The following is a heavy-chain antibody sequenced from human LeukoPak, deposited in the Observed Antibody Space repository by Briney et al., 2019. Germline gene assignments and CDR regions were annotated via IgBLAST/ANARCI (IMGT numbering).Heavy chain of an antibody. CDR2: INWNGGST. D-gene: IGHD4-17*01. Sequence: GGSLRLSCAASGFMFDDYGMSWVRQAPGKGLEWVSGINWNGGSTGYADSVKGRFTISRDNAKNSLYLQMNSLRAEDTAVYYCARTATVTTNLLLPYYYYMDVWGKGTTVTVSS. V-gene: IGHV3-20*04. J-gene: IGHJ6*03. CDR1: GFMFDDYG. CDR3: ARTATVTTNLLLPYYYYMDV.